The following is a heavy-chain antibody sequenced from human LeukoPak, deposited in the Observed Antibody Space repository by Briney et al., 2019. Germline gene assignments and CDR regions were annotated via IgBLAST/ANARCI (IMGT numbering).Heavy chain of an antibody. V-gene: IGHV4-61*02. Sequence: SETLSLTCTVSGGSISSGSYYWSWIRQPAGKGLEWIGRIYTSGSTNYNPSLKSRVTISVDTSKNQFSLKLSSVTAADTAVYYCARGRNLAVAGTRKDYYMDVWGKGTTVTVSS. CDR3: ARGRNLAVAGTRKDYYMDV. CDR2: IYTSGST. D-gene: IGHD6-19*01. CDR1: GGSISSGSYY. J-gene: IGHJ6*03.